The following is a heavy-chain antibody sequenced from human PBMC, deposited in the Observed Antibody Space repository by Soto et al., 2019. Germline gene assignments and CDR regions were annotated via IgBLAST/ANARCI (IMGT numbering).Heavy chain of an antibody. J-gene: IGHJ4*02. Sequence: GGSLRLSCEVSGFNFRNFNMNWVRQTPGKGLEWVASIYSGETTHYADSVRGRFTISSDKSKNTLYFQLSSLRIEDTAVYYCTRDGRGLGRLSLFEYWGQGVLVTVSS. CDR2: IYSGETT. D-gene: IGHD2-21*02. CDR1: GFNFRNFN. V-gene: IGHV3-53*01. CDR3: TRDGRGLGRLSLFEY.